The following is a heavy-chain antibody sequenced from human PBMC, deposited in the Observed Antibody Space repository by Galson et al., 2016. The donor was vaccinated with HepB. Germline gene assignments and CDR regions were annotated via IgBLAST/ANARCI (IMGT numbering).Heavy chain of an antibody. Sequence: CAISGDSVSSNSAARTWIRQSPLRGLEWLGRTYYRSKWYNDYAVSVKSRISIDPDTSKSQFSLQLNSVTPEDTAVYYCARVRCSTFRCQNWFDPWGQGTLVTVSS. D-gene: IGHD2/OR15-2a*01. V-gene: IGHV6-1*01. CDR3: ARVRCSTFRCQNWFDP. CDR2: TYYRSKWYN. J-gene: IGHJ5*02. CDR1: GDSVSSNSAA.